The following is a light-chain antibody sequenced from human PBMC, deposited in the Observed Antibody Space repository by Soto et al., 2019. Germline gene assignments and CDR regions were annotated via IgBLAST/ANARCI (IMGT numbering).Light chain of an antibody. CDR3: QQYGNSPPGT. J-gene: IGKJ5*01. Sequence: ETVLTQSPCTLYFSPGERATLSCRASQSVDNIHVAWYQQRRGLXPRXLIYGASNRGTGIPNRFSGSGCGADFTLTISRLEPEDFAVYFCQQYGNSPPGTFGQGTRLEIK. V-gene: IGKV3-20*01. CDR1: QSVDNIH. CDR2: GAS.